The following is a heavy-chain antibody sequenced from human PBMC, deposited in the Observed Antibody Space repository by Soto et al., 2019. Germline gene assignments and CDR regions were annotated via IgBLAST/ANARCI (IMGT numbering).Heavy chain of an antibody. J-gene: IGHJ5*02. Sequence: SETLCVTWSVAGGSSGGYDGSWIRQPPGKGLEWIGYIYYSGSANYNPSLKSRVTISVDTSKNQFSLKLSSVTAADTAVYYCARDLRSIAAAGTGGWFDPWGQGTLVTVSS. CDR3: ARDLRSIAAAGTGGWFDP. D-gene: IGHD6-13*01. CDR1: GGSSGGYD. CDR2: IYYSGSA. V-gene: IGHV4-59*01.